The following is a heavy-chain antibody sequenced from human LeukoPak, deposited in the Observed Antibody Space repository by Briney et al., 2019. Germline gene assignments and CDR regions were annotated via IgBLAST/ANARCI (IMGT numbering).Heavy chain of an antibody. J-gene: IGHJ5*02. CDR3: ARRFLDYGGNPEGFDP. CDR2: IIPIFGTA. V-gene: IGHV1-69*13. CDR1: GGTFSSYA. Sequence: GASVKVSCKASGGTFSSYAISWVRQAPGQGLEWMGGIIPIFGTANYAQKFQGRVTITADESTSTAYMDLSSLRSEDTAVYYCARRFLDYGGNPEGFDPWGQGTLVTVSS. D-gene: IGHD4-23*01.